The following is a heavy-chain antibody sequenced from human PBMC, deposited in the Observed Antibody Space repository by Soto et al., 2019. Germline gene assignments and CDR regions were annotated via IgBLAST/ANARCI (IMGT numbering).Heavy chain of an antibody. D-gene: IGHD3-10*01. CDR2: IKSKTDGGIP. CDR3: TTGGLHFYSGSYRGYFDY. V-gene: IGHV3-15*01. CDR1: GFTFSNAW. Sequence: VGSLRLSCATSGFTFSNAWMSWVRQAPGKGLEWVGRIKSKTDGGIPDYAAPVKGRFTISRDDSKTTLYLQMNSLEIEDTAVYYCTTGGLHFYSGSYRGYFDYWGQGIPVTVSS. J-gene: IGHJ4*02.